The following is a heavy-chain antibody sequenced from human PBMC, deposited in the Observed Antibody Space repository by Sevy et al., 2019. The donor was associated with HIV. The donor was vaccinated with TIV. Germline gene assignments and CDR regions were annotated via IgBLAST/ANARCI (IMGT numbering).Heavy chain of an antibody. CDR2: ISSSSSYI. J-gene: IGHJ4*02. V-gene: IGHV3-21*01. Sequence: GGSLRLSCAASGFTFSSYSMNWVRQAPGKGLEWVSSISSSSSYIYYADSVKGRFTISRDNAKNSLYLQMNSLRAEDTAVCYCARVGPDIELGDYWGQGTLVTVSS. CDR3: ARVGPDIELGDY. CDR1: GFTFSSYS. D-gene: IGHD2-15*01.